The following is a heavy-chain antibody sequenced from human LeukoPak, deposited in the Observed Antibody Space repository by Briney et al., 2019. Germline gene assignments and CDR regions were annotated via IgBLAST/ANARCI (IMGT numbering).Heavy chain of an antibody. CDR1: GFNFNYYG. J-gene: IGHJ4*02. CDR2: IRYDGSNK. V-gene: IGHV3-30*02. Sequence: GGSLRLSCAASGFNFNYYGMHWVRQAPGKGLEWVAFIRYDGSNKYYADSVKGRFTISRDNSKNTLYLQMNSLRAEDTAVYYCAKNPDSSSDGRPDYWGQGTLVTVSS. D-gene: IGHD6-13*01. CDR3: AKNPDSSSDGRPDY.